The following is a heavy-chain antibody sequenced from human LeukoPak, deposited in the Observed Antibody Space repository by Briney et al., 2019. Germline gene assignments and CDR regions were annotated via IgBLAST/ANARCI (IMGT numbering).Heavy chain of an antibody. CDR2: SYYNGNT. J-gene: IGHJ4*02. CDR1: GFIFDDYG. V-gene: IGHV4-59*01. CDR3: ARGALLWFGAKMEYYFDY. D-gene: IGHD3-10*01. Sequence: GSLRLSCAASGFIFDDYGMSWIRQPPGKGLEWIGFSYYNGNTNYNPSLKSRVTISVDMSKNQFSLSLRSVTAADTAVYYCARGALLWFGAKMEYYFDYWGQGTTLTVSS.